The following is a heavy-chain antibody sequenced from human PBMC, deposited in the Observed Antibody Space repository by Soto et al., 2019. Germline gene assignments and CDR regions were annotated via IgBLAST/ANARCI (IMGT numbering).Heavy chain of an antibody. D-gene: IGHD2-15*01. Sequence: SVKVSCKASGGTFSSYAISWVRQAPGQGLEWMAGIIPIFGTANYAQKFQGRVTITADESTSTAYMELSSLRSEDTAVYYCARDYCSGGSCYSSGSWFDPWGQGTLVTVSS. CDR3: ARDYCSGGSCYSSGSWFDP. V-gene: IGHV1-69*13. CDR2: IIPIFGTA. CDR1: GGTFSSYA. J-gene: IGHJ5*02.